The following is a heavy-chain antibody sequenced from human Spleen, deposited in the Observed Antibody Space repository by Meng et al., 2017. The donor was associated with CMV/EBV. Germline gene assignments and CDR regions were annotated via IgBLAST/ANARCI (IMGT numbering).Heavy chain of an antibody. D-gene: IGHD6-6*01. CDR1: GYSFSNYW. CDR3: ARRRGSSSSRAFDI. V-gene: IGHV5-51*01. CDR2: IYPGDSDT. Sequence: KVSCKGSGYSFSNYWIAWVRQMSGKGLEWMGIIYPGDSDTRYSPSFQGQVTISADKSISTAYLQWSSLKASDTAMYYCARRRGSSSSRAFDIWGQGTMVTVSS. J-gene: IGHJ3*02.